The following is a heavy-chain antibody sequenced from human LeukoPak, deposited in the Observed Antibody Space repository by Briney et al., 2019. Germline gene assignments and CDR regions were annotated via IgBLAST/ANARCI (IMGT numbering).Heavy chain of an antibody. CDR3: AISDYGGKSPPLDY. V-gene: IGHV1-2*02. CDR2: INPNSGGT. J-gene: IGHJ4*02. Sequence: GASVKVSCKASGYTFTGYFIHWVRQAPGQGLEWMGWINPNSGGTNYAQKFQGRVTMTRDTSISTAYMELSRLRSDDTAVYYCAISDYGGKSPPLDYWGQGTWSPSPQ. D-gene: IGHD4-23*01. CDR1: GYTFTGYF.